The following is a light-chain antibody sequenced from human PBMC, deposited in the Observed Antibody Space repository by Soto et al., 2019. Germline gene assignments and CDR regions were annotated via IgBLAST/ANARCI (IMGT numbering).Light chain of an antibody. J-gene: IGLJ2*01. CDR3: QVWDRSSDHVV. Sequence: SYELTQPPSVSVAPGQTARITCGGNNIGIKSVHWYQQKPGQAPVLVIYYDSDRPSGIPERLSGSNSGNTATLTISRVEAGDEADYYCQVWDRSSDHVVFGGGTKLTVL. CDR1: NIGIKS. CDR2: YDS. V-gene: IGLV3-21*04.